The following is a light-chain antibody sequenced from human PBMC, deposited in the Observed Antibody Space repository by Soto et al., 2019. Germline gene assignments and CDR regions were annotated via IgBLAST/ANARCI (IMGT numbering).Light chain of an antibody. J-gene: IGKJ1*01. CDR1: QGIRND. CDR3: LQDYNYPWT. CDR2: AAS. V-gene: IGKV1-6*01. Sequence: AIQMTQSPSSLSASVGDRVTITCRASQGIRNDLGWYRQKPGKAPKLLIYAASSLQSWVPSRFSGSGSGTDFTLTISSLQPEDFATYYCLQDYNYPWTFGQGTKVEIK.